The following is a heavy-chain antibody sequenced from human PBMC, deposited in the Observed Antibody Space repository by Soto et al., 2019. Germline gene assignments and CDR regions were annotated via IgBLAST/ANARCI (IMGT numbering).Heavy chain of an antibody. D-gene: IGHD6-6*01. CDR2: IYYSGST. V-gene: IGHV4-59*01. CDR1: GGSISSYY. CDR3: ARDSRSIAAGGFDY. J-gene: IGHJ4*02. Sequence: PSETLSLTCTVSGGSISSYYWSWIRQPPGKGLEWIGYIYYSGSTNYNPSLKSRVTISVDTSKNQFSLKLSSVTAADTAVYYCARDSRSIAAGGFDYWGQGTLVTVSS.